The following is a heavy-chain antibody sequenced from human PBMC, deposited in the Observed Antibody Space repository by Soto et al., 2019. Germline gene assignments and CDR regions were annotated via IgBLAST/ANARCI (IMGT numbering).Heavy chain of an antibody. CDR1: GGSISSGPYS. CDR3: ARFELGIGRFDS. J-gene: IGHJ5*01. CDR2: FYYSEST. V-gene: IGHV4-39*01. D-gene: IGHD7-27*01. Sequence: LSLTCTVSGGSISSGPYSWGWIRQPPGEGLEWIGTFYYSESTYYNPSLERRVTISVDTSKNQFSLKLPSVTAADTAVYYCARFELGIGRFDSWVQGTLVTVSS.